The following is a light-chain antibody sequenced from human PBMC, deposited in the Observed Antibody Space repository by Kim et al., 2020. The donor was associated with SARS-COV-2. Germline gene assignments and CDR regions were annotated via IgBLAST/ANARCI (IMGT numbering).Light chain of an antibody. J-gene: IGKJ1*01. V-gene: IGKV3-20*01. Sequence: SPGERATLSCRASLTVTSNYLTWYQQKPGLAPRLLIFGASRRATGIPDRFSGSGSGTDFTLTISRLEPEDFAVYYCQQYGSSPRTFGQGTKVDIK. CDR2: GAS. CDR3: QQYGSSPRT. CDR1: LTVTSNY.